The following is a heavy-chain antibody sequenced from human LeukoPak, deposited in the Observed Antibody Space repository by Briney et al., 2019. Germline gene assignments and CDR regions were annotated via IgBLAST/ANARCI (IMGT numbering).Heavy chain of an antibody. CDR2: ISSNGGST. CDR3: VKAHGADAFDI. V-gene: IGHV3-64D*06. J-gene: IGHJ3*02. CDR1: GFTFSRYP. Sequence: GGSLRLSCSASGFTFSRYPMYWVRQAPGKGLESVSAISSNGGSTSYAGSVKGRFTISRDNSKNTLWLQMSSLRAEDTAVYSCVKAHGADAFDIWGQGTMVTVSS.